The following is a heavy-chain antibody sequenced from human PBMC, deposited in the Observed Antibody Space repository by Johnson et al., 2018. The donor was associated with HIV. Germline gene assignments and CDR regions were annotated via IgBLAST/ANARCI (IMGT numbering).Heavy chain of an antibody. Sequence: VQLVESGGVLVQPGGSLRLSCAASGFNVSSSYMSWVRQAPGKGLEWVSGIGTAGDTYYPGSVKGRFTISRENAKNSLYLQMNSLRVGDTAVYYCVRGGATSYDAFDIWGQGTMVTVSS. J-gene: IGHJ3*02. CDR3: VRGGATSYDAFDI. CDR2: IGTAGDT. V-gene: IGHV3-13*01. CDR1: GFNVSSSY. D-gene: IGHD1-26*01.